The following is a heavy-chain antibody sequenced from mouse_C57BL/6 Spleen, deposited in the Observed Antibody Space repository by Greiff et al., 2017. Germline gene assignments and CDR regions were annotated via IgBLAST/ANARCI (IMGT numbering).Heavy chain of an antibody. V-gene: IGHV1-82*01. CDR2: IYPGDGDT. CDR3: ARNYYGSSWGYFDV. Sequence: VQLQQSGPELVKPGASVKISCKASGYAFSSSWMNWVKQRPGKGLEWIGRIYPGDGDTNYNGKFKGKATLTADKSSSTAYMQLSSLTSEDSAVYFCARNYYGSSWGYFDVWGTGTTVTVSS. J-gene: IGHJ1*03. CDR1: GYAFSSSW. D-gene: IGHD1-1*01.